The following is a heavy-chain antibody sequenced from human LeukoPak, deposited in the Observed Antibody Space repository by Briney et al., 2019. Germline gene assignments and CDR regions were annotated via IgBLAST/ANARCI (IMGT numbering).Heavy chain of an antibody. J-gene: IGHJ3*02. CDR3: ARDIVVVVAATRHPYAFDI. CDR2: GDYSGGT. D-gene: IGHD2-15*01. Sequence: SETLSLTCTVSGDSFSSVTDYWAWIRQPPGKGLEWIASGDYSGGTYYNPSLESRVAISADMSKNQFSLKLTSVTGADTAVYYCARDIVVVVAATRHPYAFDIWGQGTMVTVSS. V-gene: IGHV4-39*07. CDR1: GDSFSSVTDY.